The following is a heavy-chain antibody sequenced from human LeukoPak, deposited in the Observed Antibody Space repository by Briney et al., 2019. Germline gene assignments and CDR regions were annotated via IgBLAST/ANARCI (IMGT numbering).Heavy chain of an antibody. D-gene: IGHD1-26*01. Sequence: GSLRLSCAASGFTFSSYEMNWVRQAPGEGLEWIGSIYHTESTYYNPSFKSRVIISVDTSKNHFSLKLSSVTAADTAVYYCARHSYSGNYLYHFDYWGQGTLVTVSS. CDR2: IYHTEST. CDR1: GFTFSSYE. CDR3: ARHSYSGNYLYHFDY. J-gene: IGHJ4*02. V-gene: IGHV4-38-2*01.